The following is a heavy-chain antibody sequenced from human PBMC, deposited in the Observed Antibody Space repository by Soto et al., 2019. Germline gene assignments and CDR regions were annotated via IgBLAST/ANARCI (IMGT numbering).Heavy chain of an antibody. V-gene: IGHV4-31*03. D-gene: IGHD3-10*01. Sequence: QVQLQESGPGLVKPSETLSLTCTVSGGSISSGGYYWSWIRQHPGKGLEWIGYIYYSGSTYYNPSLKSRVTISVDTSKNQFSLKLSSVTAADTAIYYCARDSPITMVGPVQNWIDPWGQGTLVTVSS. CDR2: IYYSGST. CDR3: ARDSPITMVGPVQNWIDP. CDR1: GGSISSGGYY. J-gene: IGHJ5*02.